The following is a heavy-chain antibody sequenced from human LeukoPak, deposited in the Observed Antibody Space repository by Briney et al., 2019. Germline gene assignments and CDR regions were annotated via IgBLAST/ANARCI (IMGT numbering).Heavy chain of an antibody. D-gene: IGHD3-9*01. CDR2: IAGPGGGP. CDR1: GFTSSNYA. V-gene: IGHV3-23*01. Sequence: GGSLRLSCAASGFTSSNYAMSWVRQTPGEGLEWVSNIAGPGGGPSYVDSVKGRFTISRDNSRNTLYLQMNSLRAEDTAVYYCATLLTGSPFDYWGQGTLVTVSS. CDR3: ATLLTGSPFDY. J-gene: IGHJ4*02.